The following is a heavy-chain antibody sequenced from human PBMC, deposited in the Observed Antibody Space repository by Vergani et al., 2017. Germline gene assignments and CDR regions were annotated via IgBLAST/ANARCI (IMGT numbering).Heavy chain of an antibody. Sequence: QVQLQESGPGLVKPSETLSLTCTVSGGSISSYYWSWIRQPAGKGLEWIGRIYTSGSTHYNPSLKSRVTMSVDTSKNQFSLKLSSVTAADTAVYYCARDSLSVITGTMFDPWGQGTLVTVSS. CDR1: GGSISSYY. CDR3: ARDSLSVITGTMFDP. V-gene: IGHV4-4*07. D-gene: IGHD1-7*01. J-gene: IGHJ5*02. CDR2: IYTSGST.